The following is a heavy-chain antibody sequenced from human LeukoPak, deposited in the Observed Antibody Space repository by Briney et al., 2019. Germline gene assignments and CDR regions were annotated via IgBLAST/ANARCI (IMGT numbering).Heavy chain of an antibody. V-gene: IGHV3-23*01. J-gene: IGHJ4*02. Sequence: GGSLRLSCAASGFTFSSYAMSWVRQAPGKGPEWVSSIGGSGATTSYVDSVKGRFTISRDNSKNTLFLQMNSLRAEDTAIYYCAKDRYYDTSPVPYWGQGTLVTVSS. CDR3: AKDRYYDTSPVPY. D-gene: IGHD3-16*01. CDR1: GFTFSSYA. CDR2: IGGSGATT.